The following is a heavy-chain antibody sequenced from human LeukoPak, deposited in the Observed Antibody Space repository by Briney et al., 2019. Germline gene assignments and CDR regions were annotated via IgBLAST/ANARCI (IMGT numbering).Heavy chain of an antibody. D-gene: IGHD3-10*01. CDR2: ISAYNGNT. CDR1: GYTFTSYG. CDR3: ARDLGNYYGSGSRYYFDY. Sequence: ASVKVSCKASGYTFTSYGISWVGQAPGQGLEWMGWISAYNGNTNYAQKLQGRVTMTTDTSTSTAYMELRSLRSDDTAVYYCARDLGNYYGSGSRYYFDYWGQGTLVTVSS. V-gene: IGHV1-18*01. J-gene: IGHJ4*02.